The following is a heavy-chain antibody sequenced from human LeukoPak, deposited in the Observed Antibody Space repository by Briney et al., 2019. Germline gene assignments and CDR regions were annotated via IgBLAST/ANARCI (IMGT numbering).Heavy chain of an antibody. CDR2: ISSSSSYI. D-gene: IGHD2-8*02. CDR1: GFTFSSYS. V-gene: IGHV3-21*01. J-gene: IGHJ3*01. CDR3: AKDSRFCTGYDCRGDAFDG. Sequence: PGGSLRLSCAASGFTFSSYSMNWVRQAPGKGLEWVSSISSSSSYIYYADSVKGRFTISRDNAKNSLFLQMDSLRAEDTAVYYCAKDSRFCTGYDCRGDAFDGWGQGTMVTVTS.